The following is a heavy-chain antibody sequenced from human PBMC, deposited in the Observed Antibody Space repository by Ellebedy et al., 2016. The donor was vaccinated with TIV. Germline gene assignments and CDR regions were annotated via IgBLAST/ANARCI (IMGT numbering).Heavy chain of an antibody. J-gene: IGHJ4*02. Sequence: MPSETLSLTCRVSGGSPSSSLYYWVWIRQPPGTGLEWLASVYYVWTTFYNPSLQSRVTTSVDTSKNQFSLQLSYVTAADTAVYYCARSLRDGHNDPFDYWGQGTLVTVSS. V-gene: IGHV4-39*01. CDR2: VYYVWTT. D-gene: IGHD5-24*01. CDR3: ARSLRDGHNDPFDY. CDR1: GGSPSSSLYY.